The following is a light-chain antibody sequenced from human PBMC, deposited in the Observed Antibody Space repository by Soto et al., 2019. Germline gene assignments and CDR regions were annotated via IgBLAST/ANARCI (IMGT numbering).Light chain of an antibody. CDR2: EVS. V-gene: IGLV2-14*01. CDR3: SSYTSSSTGV. CDR1: SSDVGGYNY. Sequence: QSALTQPASVSGSPGQSITISCTGTSSDVGGYNYVSWYQQHPGKAPTLMIYEVSHRPSGVSNRFSGSKSGNTASLTISGLQAEDEADYYCSSYTSSSTGVFGGGPKVTVL. J-gene: IGLJ3*02.